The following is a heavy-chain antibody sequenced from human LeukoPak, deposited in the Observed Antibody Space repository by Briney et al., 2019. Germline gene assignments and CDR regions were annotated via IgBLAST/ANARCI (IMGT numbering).Heavy chain of an antibody. J-gene: IGHJ4*02. D-gene: IGHD6-13*01. V-gene: IGHV1-69*13. Sequence: SVKVSCKASGGTFSSYAISWVRQAPGQGLEWMGGIIPIFGTANYAQKFQGRVTITADESTSTAYVELSSLRSEDTAVYYCARDKAAAGTGFDYWGQGTLVTVSS. CDR2: IIPIFGTA. CDR1: GGTFSSYA. CDR3: ARDKAAAGTGFDY.